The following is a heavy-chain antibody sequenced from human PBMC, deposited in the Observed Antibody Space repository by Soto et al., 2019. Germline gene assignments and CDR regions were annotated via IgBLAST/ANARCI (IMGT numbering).Heavy chain of an antibody. CDR1: GGSISSGGYY. CDR3: ARASGRGYSGYDLDY. J-gene: IGHJ4*02. V-gene: IGHV4-31*03. D-gene: IGHD5-12*01. CDR2: IYYSGST. Sequence: SETLSLTCTVSGGSISSGGYYWSWIRQHPGKGLEWIGYIYYSGSTYYNPSLKSRVTISVDTSKNQFSLKLSSVTAADTAVYYCARASGRGYSGYDLDYGGQGTLVTVSS.